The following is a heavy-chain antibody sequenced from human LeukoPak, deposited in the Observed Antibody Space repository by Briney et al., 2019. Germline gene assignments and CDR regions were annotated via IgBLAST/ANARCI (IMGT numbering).Heavy chain of an antibody. V-gene: IGHV3-21*01. CDR2: ISSSSSYI. CDR1: GFTFSSYS. D-gene: IGHD3-22*01. J-gene: IGHJ3*02. CDR3: ARAYDSSAGDAFDI. Sequence: GGSLRLSCAASGFTFSSYSMNWVRQAPGKGLEWVSSISSSSSYIYYADSVKGRFTISRDNAKNSLYLQMNGLRAEDTAVYYCARAYDSSAGDAFDIWGQGTMVTVSS.